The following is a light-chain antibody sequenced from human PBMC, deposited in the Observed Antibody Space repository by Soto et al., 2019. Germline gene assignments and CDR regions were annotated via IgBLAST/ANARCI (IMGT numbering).Light chain of an antibody. CDR1: QSISSW. Sequence: DIQMTQSPSTLSASVGDRVTITCRASQSISSWLAWYQQKPGKAPKVLIYDASSLESEVPSRFSGSGSGTEFTLTISSLQPDDFATYYCQQYSSYSSFTFGQGTKLEIK. V-gene: IGKV1-5*01. J-gene: IGKJ2*01. CDR3: QQYSSYSSFT. CDR2: DAS.